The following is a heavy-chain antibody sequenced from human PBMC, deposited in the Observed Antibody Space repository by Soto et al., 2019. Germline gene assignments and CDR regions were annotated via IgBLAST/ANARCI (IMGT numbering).Heavy chain of an antibody. Sequence: QVQLQESGPGLVKPSQTLSLTCTVSGGSISSGGYYWSWIRQHPGKGLEWIGYIYYSGSTYYNPSLKGRVTISVDTSKNQFALKLSSVTAADTAVYYCCGGYSYGSDDYWGQGTLVTVSS. CDR1: GGSISSGGYY. CDR3: CGGYSYGSDDY. J-gene: IGHJ4*02. D-gene: IGHD5-18*01. CDR2: IYYSGST. V-gene: IGHV4-31*03.